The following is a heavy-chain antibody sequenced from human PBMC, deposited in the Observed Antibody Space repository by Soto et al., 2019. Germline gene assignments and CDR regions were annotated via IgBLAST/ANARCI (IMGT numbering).Heavy chain of an antibody. D-gene: IGHD1-7*01. CDR2: ISYSAVKT. Sequence: EVQLLESGGGLVQPGGSLRLSCAASGFTFNTYVMTWVRQAPGQGLEWVSTISYSAVKTHYADSVKGRFTISRDNSRDTLFLQMNSLRADDAAVYYCARRARTATTNWCAFDVWGQGTMVTVSS. J-gene: IGHJ3*01. V-gene: IGHV3-23*01. CDR3: ARRARTATTNWCAFDV. CDR1: GFTFNTYV.